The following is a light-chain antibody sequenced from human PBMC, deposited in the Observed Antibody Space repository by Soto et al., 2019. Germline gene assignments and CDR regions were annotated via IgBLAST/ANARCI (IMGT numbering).Light chain of an antibody. J-gene: IGLJ2*01. CDR2: TDH. Sequence: QSVLTQPPSASGTPGQRVTISWSGSSSSIGTNTVNWYRQVPGTAPTLLIYTDHQRPAGVPDRFSGSKSGTSASLAISWLQSEDEADYYCAAWDGSLNVVLLGGGTKLTVL. V-gene: IGLV1-44*01. CDR3: AAWDGSLNVVL. CDR1: SSSIGTNT.